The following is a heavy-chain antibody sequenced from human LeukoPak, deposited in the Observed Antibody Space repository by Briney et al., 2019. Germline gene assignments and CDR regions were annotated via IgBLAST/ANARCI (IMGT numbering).Heavy chain of an antibody. J-gene: IGHJ3*02. CDR3: ARDKDAFDI. CDR2: IYYSGSS. V-gene: IGHV4-59*01. Sequence: SETLSLTCTVSGGSISSYYWSWIRQPPGKGLEWIGYIYYSGSSDYNPSLKSRVTISVDTSKNQFSLKLSSVTAADTAVYYCARDKDAFDIWGQGTMVTVSS. CDR1: GGSISSYY.